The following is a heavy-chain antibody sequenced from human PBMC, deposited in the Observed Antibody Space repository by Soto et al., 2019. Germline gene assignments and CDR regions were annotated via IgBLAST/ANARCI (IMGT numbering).Heavy chain of an antibody. V-gene: IGHV3-66*01. CDR3: ARDDVICDGGRCYGIYLDV. CDR2: IQSSGTT. CDR1: GFTVSSKY. J-gene: IGHJ6*03. Sequence: GGSLRLSCAASGFTVSSKYMTWVRQAPGKGLEWVSLIQSSGTTYYADSVKGRFTISRDTSENTLHLQMDGLRVEDTAVYYCARDDVICDGGRCYGIYLDVWGKGTTVTVS. D-gene: IGHD2-15*01.